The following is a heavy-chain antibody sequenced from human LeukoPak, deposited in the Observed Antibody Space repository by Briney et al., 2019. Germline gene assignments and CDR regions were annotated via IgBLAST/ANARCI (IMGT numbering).Heavy chain of an antibody. J-gene: IGHJ4*02. CDR2: ISSSSSYI. CDR3: AKDIGWPRGY. V-gene: IGHV3-21*04. Sequence: GGSLRLSCAASGFTFSSYSMNWVRQAPGKGLEWVSSISSSSSYIYYADSVKGRFTISRDNAKNSLYLQMNSLRTEDTALYCCAKDIGWPRGYWGQGTLVTVSS. D-gene: IGHD5-12*01. CDR1: GFTFSSYS.